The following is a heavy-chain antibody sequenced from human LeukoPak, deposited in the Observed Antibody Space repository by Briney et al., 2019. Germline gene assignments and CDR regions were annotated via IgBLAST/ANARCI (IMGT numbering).Heavy chain of an antibody. CDR2: ISGSGGST. V-gene: IGHV3-23*01. CDR3: AKEAGYYDFWSGYFGIDY. CDR1: GGSFSGYY. Sequence: ETLSLTCAVYGGSFSGYYWSWIRQAPGKGLEWVSAISGSGGSTYYADSVKGRFTISRDNSKNTLYLQMNSLRAEDTAVYYCAKEAGYYDFWSGYFGIDYWGQGTLVTVSS. J-gene: IGHJ4*02. D-gene: IGHD3-3*01.